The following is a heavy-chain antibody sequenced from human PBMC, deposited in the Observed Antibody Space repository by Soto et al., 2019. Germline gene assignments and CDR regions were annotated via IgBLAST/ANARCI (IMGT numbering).Heavy chain of an antibody. V-gene: IGHV1-18*01. Sequence: VKVSCEASGYTFTIYGINWVRQAPGQGLEWMGWISPDNGNTNYAQKLQDRVTMTTDTSTSTAYMELRSLRSDDTAVYYCARALGYSGYAGMDVWGQATTVTVSS. D-gene: IGHD5-12*01. J-gene: IGHJ6*02. CDR2: ISPDNGNT. CDR1: GYTFTIYG. CDR3: ARALGYSGYAGMDV.